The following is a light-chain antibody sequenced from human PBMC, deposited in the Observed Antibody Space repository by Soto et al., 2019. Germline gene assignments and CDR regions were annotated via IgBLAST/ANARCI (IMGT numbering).Light chain of an antibody. CDR2: GSG. J-gene: IGLJ1*01. Sequence: HSALTQPPTVSGGPGQRATIFCVRISPNNGASYDVHWYQQLPSTAPKVVFYGSGNRPSGVPDRFSGSKSGPAAFLAIAGLQAEDEAYYYCQSYDSSLSGYVFGTGTKVTVL. CDR1: SPNNGASYD. CDR3: QSYDSSLSGYV. V-gene: IGLV1-40*01.